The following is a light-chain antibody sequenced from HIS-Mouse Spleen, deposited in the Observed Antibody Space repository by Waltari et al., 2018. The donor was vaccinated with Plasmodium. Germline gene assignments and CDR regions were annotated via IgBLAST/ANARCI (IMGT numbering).Light chain of an antibody. CDR3: YSTDSSGNHRV. J-gene: IGLJ3*02. V-gene: IGLV3-10*01. CDR2: EDS. CDR1: ALPNNY. Sequence: SYELTQPPSVSVSPGQTARLTCSGDALPNNYAYWYQQKSGQAPVLVIYEDSKRPSGIPERFSGSSSGTMATLTISGAQVEDEADYYCYSTDSSGNHRVFGGGTKLTVL.